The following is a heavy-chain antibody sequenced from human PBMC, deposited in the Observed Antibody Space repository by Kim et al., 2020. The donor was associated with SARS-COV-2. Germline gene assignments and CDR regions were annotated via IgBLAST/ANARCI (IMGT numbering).Heavy chain of an antibody. V-gene: IGHV4-4*02. CDR3: ASKQWLVSGAFDY. CDR2: IYHSGST. J-gene: IGHJ4*02. CDR1: GGSISSSNW. Sequence: SETLSLTCAVSGGSISSSNWWSWVRQPPGKGLEWIGEIYHSGSTNYNPSLKSRVTISVDKSKNQFSLKLSSVTAADTAVYYCASKQWLVSGAFDYWGQGTLVTVSS. D-gene: IGHD6-19*01.